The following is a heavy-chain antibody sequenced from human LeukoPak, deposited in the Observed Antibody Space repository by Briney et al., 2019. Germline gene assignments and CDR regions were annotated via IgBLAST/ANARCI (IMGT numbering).Heavy chain of an antibody. CDR1: GGTFSSYA. V-gene: IGHV1-69*01. Sequence: SVKVSCKASGGTFSSYAISWVRQAPGQGLEWMGGIIPIFGTANYAQKFQGRVTITADESTSTAYMELSSLRSEDTAVYYCVSATVGATTYFDYWGQGTLVTVSS. J-gene: IGHJ4*02. CDR3: VSATVGATTYFDY. D-gene: IGHD1-26*01. CDR2: IIPIFGTA.